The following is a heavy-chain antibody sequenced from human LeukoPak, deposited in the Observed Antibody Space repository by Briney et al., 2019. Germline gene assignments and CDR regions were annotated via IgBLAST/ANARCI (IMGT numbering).Heavy chain of an antibody. Sequence: GGSLRLSCAASGFTFSSYAMSWVRQAPGKGLEWVSVISGSGGSTYYADSVKGRFIISRDNSKNTLYLQMNGLRAEDTAVYYCAKGQTHLAFGGFDYWGQGTLVTVSS. CDR1: GFTFSSYA. CDR2: ISGSGGST. J-gene: IGHJ4*02. D-gene: IGHD3-10*01. V-gene: IGHV3-23*01. CDR3: AKGQTHLAFGGFDY.